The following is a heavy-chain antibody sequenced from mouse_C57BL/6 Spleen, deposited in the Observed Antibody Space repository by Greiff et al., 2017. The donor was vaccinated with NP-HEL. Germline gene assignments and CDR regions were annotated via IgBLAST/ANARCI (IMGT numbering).Heavy chain of an antibody. V-gene: IGHV1-64*01. Sequence: VQLQQPGAELVKPGASVKLSCKASGYTFTSYWMHWVKQRPGQGLEWIGMIHPNSGSTNYNEKFKSKATLTVDKSSSTAYMQLSSLTSEDSAVYDCARNPYTVVTMDYWGQGTSVTVSS. J-gene: IGHJ4*01. D-gene: IGHD1-1*01. CDR3: ARNPYTVVTMDY. CDR2: IHPNSGST. CDR1: GYTFTSYW.